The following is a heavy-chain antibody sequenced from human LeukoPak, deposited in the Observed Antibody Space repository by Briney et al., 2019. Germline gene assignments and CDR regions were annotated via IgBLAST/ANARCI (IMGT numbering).Heavy chain of an antibody. Sequence: TGGSLRLSCSASGFTFSGYGMHWVRKAPGKGLEWVAVIWYDGSNKYYADSVKGRFTISRDNSKTTLYLQMNSLRADDTAVYYCARDSGGGPDTSGYSGYWGQGTLVTVSS. CDR1: GFTFSGYG. CDR3: ARDSGGGPDTSGYSGY. V-gene: IGHV3-33*01. CDR2: IWYDGSNK. D-gene: IGHD3-22*01. J-gene: IGHJ4*02.